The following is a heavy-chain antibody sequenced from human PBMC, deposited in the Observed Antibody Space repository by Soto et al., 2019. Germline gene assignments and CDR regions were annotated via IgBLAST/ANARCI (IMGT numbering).Heavy chain of an antibody. D-gene: IGHD3-3*01. V-gene: IGHV3-30*18. CDR2: ISYDGSNK. J-gene: IGHJ6*02. Sequence: GGSLRLSCASSGFTFSSYGMHLVRQAPGKGLEWVAVISYDGSNKYYADSVKGRFTISRDNSKNTLYLQMNSLRAEDTAVYYCAKDRTTTYYDFWSGYSYYYYGMDVWGQGTTVTAP. CDR3: AKDRTTTYYDFWSGYSYYYYGMDV. CDR1: GFTFSSYG.